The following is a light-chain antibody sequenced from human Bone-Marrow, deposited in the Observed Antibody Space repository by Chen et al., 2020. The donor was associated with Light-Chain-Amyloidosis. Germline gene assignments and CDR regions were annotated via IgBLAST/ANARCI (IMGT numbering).Light chain of an antibody. J-gene: IGLJ3*02. CDR2: DDS. CDR3: QVWDRSSDRPV. V-gene: IGLV3-21*02. CDR1: NIGSTS. Sequence: SYVLTQPSSVSAAPGQTATIACGGNNIGSTSVHWYQQTPGQAPLLVVYDDSDRPSGIPGRVAGSNSGNTAALTISRVEAGDEADYYCQVWDRSSDRPVFGGGTKLTVL.